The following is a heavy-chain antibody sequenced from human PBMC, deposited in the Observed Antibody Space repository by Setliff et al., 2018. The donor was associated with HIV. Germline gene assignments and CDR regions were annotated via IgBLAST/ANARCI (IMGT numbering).Heavy chain of an antibody. J-gene: IGHJ4*02. D-gene: IGHD5-12*01. CDR3: ARAPIVAPFDL. Sequence: GGSLRLSCEASGFSFRSYWMHWVRQSPGKGLVWVSNINGDGSSTDYAVSVKGRFTISRDNARNTLYLEMNSLRAEDTAVYYCARAPIVAPFDLWGQGTLVTVSS. CDR2: INGDGSST. CDR1: GFSFRSYW. V-gene: IGHV3-74*01.